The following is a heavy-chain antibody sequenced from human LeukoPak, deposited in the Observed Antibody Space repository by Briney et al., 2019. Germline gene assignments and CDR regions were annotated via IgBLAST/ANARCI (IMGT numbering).Heavy chain of an antibody. D-gene: IGHD6-19*01. J-gene: IGHJ4*02. V-gene: IGHV1-2*02. Sequence: GASVKVSCKPSGYTFTSYGINWVRQAPGQGLEWMGWINPNSGGTNYAQKFQGRVTMTRDTSISTAYMELSRLRSDDTAVYYCAREGSSGWYGGYWGQGTLVTVSS. CDR2: INPNSGGT. CDR1: GYTFTSYG. CDR3: AREGSSGWYGGY.